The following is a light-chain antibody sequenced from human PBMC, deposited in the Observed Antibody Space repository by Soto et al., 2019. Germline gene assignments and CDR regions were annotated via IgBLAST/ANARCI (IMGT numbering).Light chain of an antibody. V-gene: IGKV1-5*03. J-gene: IGKJ1*01. CDR1: QSISTW. Sequence: DIQMTQSPSTLSASVGDRVTITCRASQSISTWLAWYQQKPGKAPNLLIYKASSLESGVPSRFSGSGSGTEFTLTISSLQPADFATYFCQQYNNYSPTFGQGTKVEIK. CDR3: QQYNNYSPT. CDR2: KAS.